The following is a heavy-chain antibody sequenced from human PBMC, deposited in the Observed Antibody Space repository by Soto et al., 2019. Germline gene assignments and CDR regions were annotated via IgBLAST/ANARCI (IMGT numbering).Heavy chain of an antibody. CDR3: ARRARPDFYYMAV. J-gene: IGHJ6*03. CDR2: ISSNGVGT. Sequence: GGFLRLSCAASGFNLRGYGMDWVRQTPGKGLEYVSGISSNGVGTYYANSVQGRFTISRDNSKNTVYLQMGSLRPEDVAVYYCARRARPDFYYMAVWGKGTTVTVSS. CDR1: GFNLRGYG. V-gene: IGHV3-64*01. D-gene: IGHD6-6*01.